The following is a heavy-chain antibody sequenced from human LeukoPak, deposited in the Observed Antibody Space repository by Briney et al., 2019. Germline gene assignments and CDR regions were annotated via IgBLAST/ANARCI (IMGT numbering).Heavy chain of an antibody. V-gene: IGHV1-69*13. CDR3: ARGAIVAAGYDY. D-gene: IGHD6-13*01. J-gene: IGHJ4*02. CDR2: IIPIFGTA. CDR1: GGTFSSYA. Sequence: ASVEVSCKASGGTFSSYAISWVRQAPGQGLEWMGGIIPIFGTANYAQKFQGRVTITADESTSTAYMELSSLRSEDTAVYYCARGAIVAAGYDYWGQGTLVTVSS.